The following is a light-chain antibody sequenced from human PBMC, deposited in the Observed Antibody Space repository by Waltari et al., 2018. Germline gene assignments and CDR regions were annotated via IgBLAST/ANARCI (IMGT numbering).Light chain of an antibody. J-gene: IGLJ3*02. CDR2: GDS. CDR1: NIERKS. Sequence: SYVVTQPPSGSVAPGQTATITCEGDNIERKSVHWYQQKVGQAPVFVVYGDSDRPPGFPARLSGSNSGNTATLTIRRVEAGDEADYYCQLWDSRSNHLVFGGGTKLTVL. V-gene: IGLV3-21*02. CDR3: QLWDSRSNHLV.